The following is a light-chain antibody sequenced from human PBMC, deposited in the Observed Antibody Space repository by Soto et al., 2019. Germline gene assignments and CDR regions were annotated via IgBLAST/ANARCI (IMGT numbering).Light chain of an antibody. CDR1: QSISSW. CDR3: QQYNSYSWT. J-gene: IGKJ1*01. Sequence: DIQMTQSPSTLSASVGDRVTITCRASQSISSWLAWYQQKPGKAPKLLIYKASSLETGVPSRFSGSGSGTEFTITLNSLQPDDFATYYCQQYNSYSWTFGQGTKVEIK. V-gene: IGKV1-5*03. CDR2: KAS.